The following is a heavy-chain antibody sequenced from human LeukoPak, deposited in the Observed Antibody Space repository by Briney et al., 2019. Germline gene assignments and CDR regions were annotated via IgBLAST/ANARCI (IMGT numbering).Heavy chain of an antibody. V-gene: IGHV3-23*01. D-gene: IGHD6-19*01. CDR1: GFTFSSYA. J-gene: IGHJ4*02. CDR3: EKGGREVAGPY. Sequence: QPGGSLRLSCAASGFTFSSYAMSWVRQAPGKGLEWVSSISGSGGSTYYADSVKGRFTISRDNSKNTLYLQMNSLRAEDTAIYYSEKGGREVAGPYWGQGTLVTVSS. CDR2: ISGSGGST.